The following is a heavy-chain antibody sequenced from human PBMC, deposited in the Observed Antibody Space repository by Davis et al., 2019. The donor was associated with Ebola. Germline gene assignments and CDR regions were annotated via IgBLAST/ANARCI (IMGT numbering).Heavy chain of an antibody. CDR3: AREGYCSGGSCYHFDY. J-gene: IGHJ4*02. D-gene: IGHD2-15*01. CDR2: INPNSGGT. V-gene: IGHV1-2*06. CDR1: GYSFSSYG. Sequence: ASVKVSCKASGYSFSSYGIHWVRQAPGQGLEWMGRINPNSGGTNYAQKFQGRVTMTRDTSISTAYMELSRLRSDDTAVYYCAREGYCSGGSCYHFDYWGQGTLVTVSS.